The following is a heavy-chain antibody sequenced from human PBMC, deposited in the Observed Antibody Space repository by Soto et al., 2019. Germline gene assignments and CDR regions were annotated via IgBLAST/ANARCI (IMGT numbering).Heavy chain of an antibody. V-gene: IGHV3-21*01. CDR2: ISSSSTYI. Sequence: GGSLRLSCAASVFPFSSYSMSWFRQAPGKGLEWVSSISSSSTYIYYADSVKGRFTISRDNAKNSLYLQMNSLRAEDTAVYYCAGGATLRLFDYWGRGTLVTVSS. CDR1: VFPFSSYS. CDR3: AGGATLRLFDY. J-gene: IGHJ4*02. D-gene: IGHD3-16*01.